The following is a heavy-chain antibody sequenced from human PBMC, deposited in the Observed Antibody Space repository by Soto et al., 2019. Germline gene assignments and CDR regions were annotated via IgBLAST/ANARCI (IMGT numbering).Heavy chain of an antibody. Sequence: GGSLRLSCAASGFTFSSYAMSWVRQAPGKGLEWVSAISGNGGSTYYAESVKGRFTISRDNSKNTLYLQMNSLRAEDTAVYYCAKDSLEYPPTNWFDPWGQGTLVTVSS. CDR2: ISGNGGST. J-gene: IGHJ5*02. CDR1: GFTFSSYA. V-gene: IGHV3-23*01. CDR3: AKDSLEYPPTNWFDP.